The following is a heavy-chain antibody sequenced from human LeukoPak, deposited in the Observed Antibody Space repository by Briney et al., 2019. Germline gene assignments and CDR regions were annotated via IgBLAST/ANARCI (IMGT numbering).Heavy chain of an antibody. J-gene: IGHJ5*02. CDR3: ARGGVQWLVSWFDP. CDR1: GGSFSGYY. V-gene: IGHV4-34*01. Sequence: SETLSLTCAVYGGSFSGYYWSWIRQPPGKGLEWIGEINHSGSTNYNPSLKSRVTISVDTSKNQFSLKLSSVTAADTAVYYCARGGVQWLVSWFDPWGQGTLVTASS. D-gene: IGHD6-19*01. CDR2: INHSGST.